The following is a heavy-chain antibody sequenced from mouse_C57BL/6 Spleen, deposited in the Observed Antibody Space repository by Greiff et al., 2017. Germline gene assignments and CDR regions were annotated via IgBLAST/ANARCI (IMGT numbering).Heavy chain of an antibody. Sequence: VKLQESGAELVRPGASVKLSCKASGYTFTDYYINWVKQRPGQGLEWIARIYPGSGNTYYNEKFKGKATLTAEKSSSTAYMQLSSLTSEDSAVYFCARAPPYYAMDYWGQGTSVTVSS. CDR2: IYPGSGNT. CDR3: ARAPPYYAMDY. V-gene: IGHV1-76*01. J-gene: IGHJ4*01. CDR1: GYTFTDYY.